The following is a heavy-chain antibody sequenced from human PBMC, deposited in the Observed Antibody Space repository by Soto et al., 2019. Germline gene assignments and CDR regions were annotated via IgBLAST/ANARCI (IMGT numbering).Heavy chain of an antibody. CDR3: ARAIDYFDY. Sequence: QVQLVQSGAEVKKPGASVKVSCKTSGYTFTNYYMHWVRQAPGQGLEWMGIFNPSAGTTSYAQNFHGRVTMTRDTSTSTVYMELSSLTSDDTAVYYGARAIDYFDYWGQGTLVTVSS. CDR2: FNPSAGTT. V-gene: IGHV1-46*01. J-gene: IGHJ4*02. CDR1: GYTFTNYY.